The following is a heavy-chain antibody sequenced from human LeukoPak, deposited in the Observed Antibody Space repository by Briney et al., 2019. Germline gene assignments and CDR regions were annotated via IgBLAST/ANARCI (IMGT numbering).Heavy chain of an antibody. CDR1: GFTFSSYS. CDR3: AREYSNYYGMDV. D-gene: IGHD6-13*01. CDR2: ISSSSSYI. J-gene: IGHJ6*02. Sequence: PGGSLRLSCAASGFTFSSYSMNWVRQAPGKGLEWVSSISSSSSYIYYADSVKGRFTISRDNAKNSLYPQMNSLRAEDTAVYYCAREYSNYYGMDVWGQGTTVTVSS. V-gene: IGHV3-21*01.